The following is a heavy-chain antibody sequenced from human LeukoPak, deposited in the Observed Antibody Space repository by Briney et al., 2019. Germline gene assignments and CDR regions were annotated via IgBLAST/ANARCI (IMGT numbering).Heavy chain of an antibody. CDR3: ARRVPSQVITDYFDY. CDR2: IKPDESEK. Sequence: GGSLRLSCVVSGFTFTNYWMTWFRQAPGRGLEWVANIKPDESEKHSVDSVKGRFTISRDNAKNSLFLQMNSLRAEDTAVYYCARRVPSQVITDYFDYWGQGTLVTVSS. CDR1: GFTFTNYW. J-gene: IGHJ4*02. D-gene: IGHD1-1*01. V-gene: IGHV3-7*01.